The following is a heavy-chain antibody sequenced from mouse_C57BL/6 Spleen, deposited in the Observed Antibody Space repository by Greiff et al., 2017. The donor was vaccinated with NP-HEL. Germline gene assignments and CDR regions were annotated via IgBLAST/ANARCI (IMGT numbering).Heavy chain of an antibody. J-gene: IGHJ3*01. D-gene: IGHD2-3*01. CDR2: ISSGGDYI. Sequence: EVQLVESGEGLVKPGGSLKLSCAASGFTFSSYAMSWVRQTPEKRLEWVAYISSGGDYIYYADTVKGRFTISRDNARNTLYLQMSSLKSEDTAMYYCTRGGGNDPWFAYWGQGTLVTVSA. V-gene: IGHV5-9-1*02. CDR1: GFTFSSYA. CDR3: TRGGGNDPWFAY.